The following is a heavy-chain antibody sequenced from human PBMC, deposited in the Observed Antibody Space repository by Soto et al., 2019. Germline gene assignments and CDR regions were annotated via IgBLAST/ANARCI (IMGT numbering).Heavy chain of an antibody. CDR3: ARHGYSSSSWGPYQNLNWFDP. V-gene: IGHV4-39*01. CDR2: IYYSGST. CDR1: GGSISSSSYY. D-gene: IGHD6-6*01. Sequence: SETLSLTCTVSGGSISSSSYYWGWIRQPPGKGLEWIGSIYYSGSTYYNPSLKSRVTISVDTSKNQFSLKLSSVTAADTAVYYCARHGYSSSSWGPYQNLNWFDPWGQGTLVTVSS. J-gene: IGHJ5*02.